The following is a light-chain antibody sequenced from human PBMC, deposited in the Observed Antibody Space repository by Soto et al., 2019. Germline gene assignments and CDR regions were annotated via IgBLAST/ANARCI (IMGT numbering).Light chain of an antibody. CDR3: RQRSNWPPVIT. J-gene: IGKJ5*01. CDR2: DAS. Sequence: EIVLTQSPATLSLSPGERATLSCRASQTFSSHLAWYQQKPGQAPRLLSYDASKRVTGIPARVSGRGSGTDFTLTIGSLEPEDFAVYYCRQRSNWPPVITFGQGPRLEIK. V-gene: IGKV3-11*01. CDR1: QTFSSH.